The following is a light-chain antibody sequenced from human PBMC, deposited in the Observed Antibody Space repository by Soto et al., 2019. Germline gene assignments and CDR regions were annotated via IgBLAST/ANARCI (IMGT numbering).Light chain of an antibody. CDR2: GAS. J-gene: IGKJ1*01. V-gene: IGKV3-20*01. Sequence: EIVLTQSPGTLSLSPGERVTLSCRASQSVSNSLAWYQQKPGQDPRLLIYGASNRATGIPDRFSGSGSGTDFTLTISRLEPEDFAVYYCQQYGSSGTFGQGTKVDIK. CDR1: QSVSNS. CDR3: QQYGSSGT.